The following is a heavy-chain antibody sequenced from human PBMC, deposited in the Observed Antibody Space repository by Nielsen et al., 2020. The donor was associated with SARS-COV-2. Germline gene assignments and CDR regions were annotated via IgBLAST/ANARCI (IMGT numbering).Heavy chain of an antibody. Sequence: SVKVSCKASGGTFSSYAISWVRQAPGQGLEWMGRIIPILGIANYAQKFQGRVTITADKSTSTAYMELSSLRSEDTAVYYCARGPLDIVVVVAAIDAFDIWGRGTMVTVSS. CDR2: IIPILGIA. CDR3: ARGPLDIVVVVAAIDAFDI. D-gene: IGHD2-15*01. CDR1: GGTFSSYA. J-gene: IGHJ3*02. V-gene: IGHV1-69*04.